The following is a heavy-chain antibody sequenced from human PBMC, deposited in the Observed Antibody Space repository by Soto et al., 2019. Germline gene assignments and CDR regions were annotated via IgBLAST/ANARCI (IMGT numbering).Heavy chain of an antibody. J-gene: IGHJ4*02. D-gene: IGHD3-22*01. CDR1: GGYFSGYY. CDR3: ARHPGSGFYYELYYFDY. V-gene: IGHV4-34*01. Sequence: SETLSLTCAVYGGYFSGYYWTWIRQPPERGLEWIGIIYFRGSTYYNPSLKSRVTISVDTSKNQFSLKLNSVTAADTAVYYCARHPGSGFYYELYYFDYWGQGTPVTVSS. CDR2: IYFRGST.